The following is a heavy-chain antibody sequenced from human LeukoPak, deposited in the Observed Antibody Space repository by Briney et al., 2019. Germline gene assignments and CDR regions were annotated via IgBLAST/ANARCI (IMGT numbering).Heavy chain of an antibody. D-gene: IGHD3-10*01. CDR2: ISSSSSTI. V-gene: IGHV3-48*04. CDR3: ATQDYYGSESYH. CDR1: GFTFSSYS. Sequence: PGGSLRLSCAASGFTFSSYSMNWVRQAPGKGLEWVSYISSSSSTIYYADSVKGRFTISRDNAKNSLYLQMNSLRAEDTAVYYCATQDYYGSESYHWGQGTLVTVSS. J-gene: IGHJ5*02.